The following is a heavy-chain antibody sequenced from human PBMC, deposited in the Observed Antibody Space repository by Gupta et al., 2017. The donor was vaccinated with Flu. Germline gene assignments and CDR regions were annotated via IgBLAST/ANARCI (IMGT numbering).Heavy chain of an antibody. Sequence: VRQAPGKGLEWMGGFDPEDGETIYAQKFQGRVTMTEDTSTDTAYMELSSLRSEDTAVYYCATDRRPGSGWYPAGKFDYWGQGTLVTVSS. V-gene: IGHV1-24*01. CDR2: FDPEDGET. J-gene: IGHJ4*02. CDR3: ATDRRPGSGWYPAGKFDY. D-gene: IGHD6-19*01.